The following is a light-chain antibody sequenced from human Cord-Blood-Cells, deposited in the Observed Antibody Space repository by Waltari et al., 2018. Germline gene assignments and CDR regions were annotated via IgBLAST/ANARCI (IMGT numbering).Light chain of an antibody. CDR1: SSDVGGYNY. V-gene: IGLV2-11*01. J-gene: IGLJ1*01. CDR3: CSYAGSYTP. CDR2: DVS. Sequence: QSALTQPRSVSGSPGQSVTIPCTGTSSDVGGYNYVSWYQQHPGKAPKLMIYDVSKRPSGVPDRFSGSKSGNTASLTISVLQAEDEADYYCCSYAGSYTPFGTGTKVTVL.